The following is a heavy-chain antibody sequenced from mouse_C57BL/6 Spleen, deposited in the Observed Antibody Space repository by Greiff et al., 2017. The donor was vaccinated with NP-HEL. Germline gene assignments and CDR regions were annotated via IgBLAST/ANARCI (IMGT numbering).Heavy chain of an antibody. CDR1: GFTFSDYY. CDR2: INYDGSST. V-gene: IGHV5-16*01. CDR3: ARSDYYGSTDYWYFDV. J-gene: IGHJ1*03. Sequence: EVQLQESEGGLVQPGSSMKLSCTASGFTFSDYYMAWVRQVPEKGLEWVANINYDGSSTYYLDSLKSRFIISRDNAKNILYLQMSSLKSEDTATYYCARSDYYGSTDYWYFDVWGTGTTVTVSS. D-gene: IGHD1-1*01.